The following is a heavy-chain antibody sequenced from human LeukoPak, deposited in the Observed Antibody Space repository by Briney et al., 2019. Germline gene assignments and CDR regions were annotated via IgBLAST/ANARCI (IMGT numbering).Heavy chain of an antibody. Sequence: ASVTVSCKASGYTFTSYGISWGRQAPEQGLEWMGWISAYNGNTNYAQKLQGRVTMTTDTSTSTAYMELRSLRSDDTAVYYCARAPAADYYYYYMDVWGKGTTVTVSS. CDR2: ISAYNGNT. CDR1: GYTFTSYG. D-gene: IGHD2-2*01. CDR3: ARAPAADYYYYYMDV. J-gene: IGHJ6*03. V-gene: IGHV1-18*01.